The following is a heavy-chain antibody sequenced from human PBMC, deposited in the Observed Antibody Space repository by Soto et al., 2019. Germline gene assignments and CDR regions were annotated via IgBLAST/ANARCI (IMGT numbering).Heavy chain of an antibody. V-gene: IGHV1-69*08. CDR1: GGTSTIYT. Sequence: QVPLVQSGAELKKPGSSVKVSCEASGGTSTIYTITWVRQAPGQGLAWMGRIVPLLGITNYSRNVQDRLTITADESKGTVYMELSSLRFEYTALYYCETEKYGAARVGVYAWGQGTQVTVSS. D-gene: IGHD6-25*01. CDR3: ETEKYGAARVGVYA. CDR2: IVPLLGIT. J-gene: IGHJ5*02.